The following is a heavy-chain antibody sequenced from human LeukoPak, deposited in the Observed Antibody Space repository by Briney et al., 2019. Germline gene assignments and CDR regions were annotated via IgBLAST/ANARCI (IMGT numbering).Heavy chain of an antibody. CDR2: INHSGGT. V-gene: IGHV4-34*01. Sequence: SETLSLTCAVYGGSFSGYYWSWIRQPPGKGLEWIGEINHSGGTNYNPSLKSRVTISVDTSKNQFSLKLCSVTAADTAVYYCARGPVVVPAATFAPSAGFDYWGQGTLVTVSS. CDR3: ARGPVVVPAATFAPSAGFDY. J-gene: IGHJ4*02. CDR1: GGSFSGYY. D-gene: IGHD2-2*01.